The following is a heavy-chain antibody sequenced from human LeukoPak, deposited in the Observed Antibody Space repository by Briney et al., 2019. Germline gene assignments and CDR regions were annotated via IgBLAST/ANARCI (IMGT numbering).Heavy chain of an antibody. J-gene: IGHJ6*03. CDR3: ARGHDYYYMDV. CDR2: ISSSSSYI. Sequence: GGSLRLSCAASGFTFSSYSMNWVRQAPGRGLEWVSSISSSSSYIYYADSVKGRFTISRDNAKNSLYLQMNSLRAEDTAVYYCARGHDYYYMDVWGKGTTVTVSS. CDR1: GFTFSSYS. V-gene: IGHV3-21*01.